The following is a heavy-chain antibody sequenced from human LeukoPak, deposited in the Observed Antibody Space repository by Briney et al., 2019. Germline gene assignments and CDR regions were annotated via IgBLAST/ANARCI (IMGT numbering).Heavy chain of an antibody. CDR2: ISGNGGST. CDR3: AKENYYDSSGYYIEYFQH. D-gene: IGHD3-22*01. CDR1: GFTFTSHA. V-gene: IGHV3-23*01. J-gene: IGHJ1*01. Sequence: GGSLRLSCAASGFTFTSHAMTWVRQAPGKGLEWVSIISGNGGSTYYADSVKGRFTISRDNSRNTLYLQMNSLRAEDTAVYYCAKENYYDSSGYYIEYFQHWGQGTLVTVPS.